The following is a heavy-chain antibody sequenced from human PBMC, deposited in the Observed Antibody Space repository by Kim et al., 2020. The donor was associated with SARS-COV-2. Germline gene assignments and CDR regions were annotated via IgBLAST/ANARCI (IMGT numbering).Heavy chain of an antibody. D-gene: IGHD3-10*01. CDR1: GYTFTDYY. CDR3: ARARPENYYGSGSY. CDR2: INPYSGGT. J-gene: IGHJ4*02. Sequence: ASVKVSCKASGYTFTDYYMHWVRQAPGQGLEWMGWINPYSGGTNYAQKFQGRVTMTRDTSISTAYMELSRLRSDDTAVYYCARARPENYYGSGSYWGQGTLVTVSS. V-gene: IGHV1-2*02.